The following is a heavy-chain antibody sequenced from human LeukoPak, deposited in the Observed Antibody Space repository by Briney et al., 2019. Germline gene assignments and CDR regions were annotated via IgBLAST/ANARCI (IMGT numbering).Heavy chain of an antibody. CDR3: ARDNRYSSSWTPRYFDY. D-gene: IGHD6-13*01. CDR1: GVSFSGYY. CDR2: INHSGST. J-gene: IGHJ4*02. Sequence: SEALSLTCAVYGVSFSGYYWSWIRQPPGKGLEWIGEINHSGSTNYNPSLKSRVTMSVDTSKNQFSLKLSSVTAADTAVYYCARDNRYSSSWTPRYFDYWGQGTLVTVSS. V-gene: IGHV4-34*01.